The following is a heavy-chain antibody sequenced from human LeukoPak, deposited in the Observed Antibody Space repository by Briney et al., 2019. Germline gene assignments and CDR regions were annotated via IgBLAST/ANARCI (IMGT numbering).Heavy chain of an antibody. CDR2: ISNSGSYT. J-gene: IGHJ4*02. CDR1: GFTVSSNY. D-gene: IGHD6-19*01. V-gene: IGHV3-11*03. Sequence: PGGSLRLSCAASGFTVSSNYMSWIRQAPGKGLEWVSYISNSGSYTNYADSVKGRFTISRDNAKNSLYLQMNSLRAEDTAVYYCARSRGAGPGAYFDYWGQGTLITVSS. CDR3: ARSRGAGPGAYFDY.